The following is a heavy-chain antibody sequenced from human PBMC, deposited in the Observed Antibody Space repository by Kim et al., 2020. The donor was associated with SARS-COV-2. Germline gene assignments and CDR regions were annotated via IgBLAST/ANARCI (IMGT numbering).Heavy chain of an antibody. CDR1: GYTFTSYA. Sequence: ASVKVSCKASGYTFTSYAMNWVRQAPGQGLEWMGWINTNTGNPTYVQGFTGRFVFSLDTSVSTAYLQISSLKAEDTAVYYCARVRKNYDILTGYYPIFDYWGQGTLVTVSS. J-gene: IGHJ4*02. D-gene: IGHD3-9*01. V-gene: IGHV7-4-1*02. CDR3: ARVRKNYDILTGYYPIFDY. CDR2: INTNTGNP.